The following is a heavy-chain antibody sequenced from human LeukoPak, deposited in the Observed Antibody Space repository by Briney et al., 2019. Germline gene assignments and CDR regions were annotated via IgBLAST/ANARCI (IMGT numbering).Heavy chain of an antibody. Sequence: GGSLRLSCAASGFTFTSYWMSWVRQAPGKGLEWVANIKQDGSEQDYMDSMKGRFTISRDNAKNTLYLQMNSLRAEDTAVYYCAKVRTYGSYYAYDYWGQGTLVTVSS. CDR1: GFTFTSYW. D-gene: IGHD1-26*01. CDR3: AKVRTYGSYYAYDY. V-gene: IGHV3-7*01. CDR2: IKQDGSEQ. J-gene: IGHJ4*02.